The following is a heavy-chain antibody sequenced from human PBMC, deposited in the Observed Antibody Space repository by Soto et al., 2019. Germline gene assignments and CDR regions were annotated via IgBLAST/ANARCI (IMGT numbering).Heavy chain of an antibody. V-gene: IGHV1-24*01. CDR1: GYTLTELS. CDR3: ATDLPGATTGWFDP. D-gene: IGHD1-26*01. CDR2: FDPEDGET. J-gene: IGHJ5*02. Sequence: ASVKVSCKVSGYTLTELSMHWVRQAPGKGLEWMGGFDPEDGETIYAQKFQGRVTMTEDTSTDTAYMELSSLRSEDTAVYYCATDLPGATTGWFDPWGQGTLVTVSS.